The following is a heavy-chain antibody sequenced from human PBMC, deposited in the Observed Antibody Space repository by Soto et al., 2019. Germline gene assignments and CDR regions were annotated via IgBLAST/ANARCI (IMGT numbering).Heavy chain of an antibody. CDR2: IIGGDGQT. D-gene: IGHD6-6*01. CDR3: AFDHGRISGRPGVFNL. V-gene: IGHV3-23*01. J-gene: IGHJ3*01. CDR1: GFTFRSYT. Sequence: GGSLRLSCVASGFTFRSYTMSWVRQAPGRGLEWVASIIGGDGQTYYADSVKGRFTISRDNSKSALYLQMNSLRVEDAAVYYCAFDHGRISGRPGVFNLWGLGTXVTVSS.